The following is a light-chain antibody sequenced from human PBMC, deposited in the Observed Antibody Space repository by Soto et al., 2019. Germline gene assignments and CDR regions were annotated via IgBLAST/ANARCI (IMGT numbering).Light chain of an antibody. CDR1: QGIRNF. V-gene: IGKV1-27*01. CDR3: QKYSSVPV. J-gene: IGKJ3*01. CDR2: AAS. Sequence: DIQMTQSPTSLSASVGDRVTITCRASQGIRNFVAWYQQNPGKPPKLLIYAASTLQSGVPSRFSGSGSGTDFTLTINSLQPEDVATYSCQKYSSVPVFGPGTKVEI.